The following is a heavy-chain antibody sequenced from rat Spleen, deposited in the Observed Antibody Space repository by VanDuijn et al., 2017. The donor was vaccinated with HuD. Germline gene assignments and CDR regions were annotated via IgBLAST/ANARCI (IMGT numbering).Heavy chain of an antibody. D-gene: IGHD1-4*01. CDR3: ARHAGAPSYFDY. CDR1: GFPFSDHY. J-gene: IGHJ2*01. CDR2: ISDDGSST. Sequence: EVHLVESGGGLVQPGRSLKLSCAASGFPFSDHYMAWVRQAPTKGLEWVATISDDGSSTYYRDSVKGRFTISRDNAKNTLYLQMDSLRSEDTATDYCARHAGAPSYFDYWGQGVMVTVSS. V-gene: IGHV5-7*01.